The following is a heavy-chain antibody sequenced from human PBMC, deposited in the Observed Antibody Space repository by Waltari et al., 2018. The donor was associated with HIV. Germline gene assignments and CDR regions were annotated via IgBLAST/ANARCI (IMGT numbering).Heavy chain of an antibody. D-gene: IGHD5-12*01. CDR3: ARDPEMATKWGY. CDR2: IYSGGST. V-gene: IGHV3-53*01. J-gene: IGHJ4*02. Sequence: EVQLVESGGGLIQPGGSLRLSCASSGFTVSSNHLTCARQAPGKGLEWVSVIYSGGSTYYADSVKGRFTISRDNSKNTLYLQMNSLRAEDTAVYYCARDPEMATKWGYWGQGTLVTVSS. CDR1: GFTVSSNH.